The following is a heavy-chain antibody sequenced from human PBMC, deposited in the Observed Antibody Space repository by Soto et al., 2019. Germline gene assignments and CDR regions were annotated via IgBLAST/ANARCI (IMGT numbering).Heavy chain of an antibody. CDR2: INPGKGIT. CDR1: GYTFHNSA. D-gene: IGHD3-3*01. CDR3: ARDMITIFAVVTPVWFDS. J-gene: IGHJ5*01. Sequence: ASVKVSCKASGYTFHNSAIHWVRQAPGQRLEWMGWINPGKGITKYSQKFQGRLTITRDTSASTAYMELTTLRSEDTAVYYCARDMITIFAVVTPVWFDSWGQGTLVTDSS. V-gene: IGHV1-3*01.